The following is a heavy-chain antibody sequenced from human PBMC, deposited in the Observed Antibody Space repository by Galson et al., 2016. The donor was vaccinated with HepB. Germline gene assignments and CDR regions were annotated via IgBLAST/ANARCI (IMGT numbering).Heavy chain of an antibody. CDR3: ARLRGDGYNDYFYGMDV. D-gene: IGHD5-24*01. CDR1: GSSFTTYW. J-gene: IGHJ6*02. Sequence: QSGAEVKKPGESLRISCKGSGSSFTTYWISWVRQMPGKGLAWMGRIDPSDSYSNYSPSFQGHVTISADKSISTAFLQWSSLKASDTAMYYCARLRGDGYNDYFYGMDVWGQGTTVTVPS. CDR2: IDPSDSYS. V-gene: IGHV5-10-1*01.